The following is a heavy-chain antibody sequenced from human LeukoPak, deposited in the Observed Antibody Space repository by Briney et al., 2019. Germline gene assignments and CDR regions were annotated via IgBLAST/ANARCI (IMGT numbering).Heavy chain of an antibody. V-gene: IGHV4-59*01. CDR1: GGSIRRYY. Sequence: SETLSLTCTVSGGSIRRYYWNCMRQPPGKGLEWIGYMYYSGNHNHNPPLKSRVTISVDTSKNQFSLKLSSVTAAATAVYYCATDNSYGSGSYYTWGQGTLVTVSS. D-gene: IGHD3-10*01. J-gene: IGHJ4*02. CDR2: MYYSGNH. CDR3: ATDNSYGSGSYYT.